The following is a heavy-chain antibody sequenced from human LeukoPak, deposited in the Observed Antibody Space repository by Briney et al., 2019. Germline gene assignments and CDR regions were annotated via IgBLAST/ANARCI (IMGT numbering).Heavy chain of an antibody. D-gene: IGHD3-3*01. CDR3: ARGLTIGRRGRFGP. Sequence: GASVKVSCKASGYTFTGYYMHWVRQAPGQGLEWMGWINPNSGGTNYAQKFQGRVTMTRDTSTSTAYMELSRLRSDDTAVYYCARGLTIGRRGRFGPWGQGTLVTVSS. CDR2: INPNSGGT. J-gene: IGHJ5*02. V-gene: IGHV1-2*02. CDR1: GYTFTGYY.